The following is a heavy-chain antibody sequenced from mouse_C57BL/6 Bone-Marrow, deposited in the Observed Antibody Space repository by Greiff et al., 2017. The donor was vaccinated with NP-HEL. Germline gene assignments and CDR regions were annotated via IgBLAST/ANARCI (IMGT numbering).Heavy chain of an antibody. CDR1: GYTFTSYW. J-gene: IGHJ2*01. V-gene: IGHV1-5*01. CDR3: TRVGVYYGSSYDY. D-gene: IGHD1-1*01. CDR2: IYTGNSDT. Sequence: EVQLQQSGTVLARPGASVKMSCKTSGYTFTSYWMHWVKQRPGQGLEWIGAIYTGNSDTSYNQKFKGKAKLTAVTSASTAYMELSSLTNEDSAVYYCTRVGVYYGSSYDYWGQGTTLTVSS.